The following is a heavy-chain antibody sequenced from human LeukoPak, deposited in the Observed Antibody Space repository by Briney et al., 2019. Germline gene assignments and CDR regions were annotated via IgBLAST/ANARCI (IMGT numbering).Heavy chain of an antibody. D-gene: IGHD5-18*01. CDR3: ARVGGYSYGYLYYFDY. CDR1: GGSVGSGAYY. Sequence: SETLSLTCAVSGGSVGSGAYYWSWIRQHPGKGLEWIGYIYYSGSSYYNPSLKSRVTMSLDTFKNEFSLKLSSVTAADTAVYYCARVGGYSYGYLYYFDYWGQGTLVTVSS. CDR2: IYYSGSS. J-gene: IGHJ4*02. V-gene: IGHV4-31*11.